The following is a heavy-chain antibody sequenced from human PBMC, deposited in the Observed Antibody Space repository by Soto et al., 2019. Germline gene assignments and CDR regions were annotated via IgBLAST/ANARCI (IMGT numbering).Heavy chain of an antibody. D-gene: IGHD2-15*01. CDR3: AKEGTLYCSVGGCYPFDY. J-gene: IGHJ4*02. Sequence: QVQLVESGGGVVQPGRSLRLSCAASGFTFSSYGMHWVRQAPGKGLEWVAVISYDGSNKYYADSVKGRFTISRDNSKNTLYLQMNSLRAEDTAVYSCAKEGTLYCSVGGCYPFDYWGQGTLVTVSS. CDR2: ISYDGSNK. CDR1: GFTFSSYG. V-gene: IGHV3-30*18.